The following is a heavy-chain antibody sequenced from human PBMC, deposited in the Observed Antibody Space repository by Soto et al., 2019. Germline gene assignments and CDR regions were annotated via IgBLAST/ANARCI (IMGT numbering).Heavy chain of an antibody. CDR1: GFTFSSYA. V-gene: IGHV3-23*01. CDR3: AKFVREADFWRVYYFDY. Sequence: GGSLRLSCAASGFTFSSYAMSWVRQAPGKGLEWVSAIRGSGGSTYYADSVKGRFTISRDNSKNTLYLQMNSLGAEDTAVYYCAKFVREADFWRVYYFDYWGQGTLVTVSS. J-gene: IGHJ4*02. CDR2: IRGSGGST. D-gene: IGHD3-3*01.